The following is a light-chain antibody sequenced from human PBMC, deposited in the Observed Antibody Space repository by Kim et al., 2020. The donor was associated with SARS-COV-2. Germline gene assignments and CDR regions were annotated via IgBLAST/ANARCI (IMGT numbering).Light chain of an antibody. Sequence: DIVMTQSPDSLAVSLGERATINCKSNQSVLYSSNNKNYLAWYQQKPGQPPKLLIYWASTRESGVPDRFSGSGSGTDFTLTISSLQAEDVAVYYCQKYHRAWTFGQGTKVDIK. V-gene: IGKV4-1*01. CDR3: QKYHRAWT. CDR1: QSVLYSSNNKNY. CDR2: WAS. J-gene: IGKJ1*01.